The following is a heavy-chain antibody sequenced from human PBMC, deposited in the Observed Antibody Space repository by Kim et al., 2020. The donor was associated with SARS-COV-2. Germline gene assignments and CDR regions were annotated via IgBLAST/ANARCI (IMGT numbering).Heavy chain of an antibody. D-gene: IGHD3-10*01. V-gene: IGHV4-39*01. CDR3: ARPVMVRGVINYAFDI. J-gene: IGHJ3*02. Sequence: SETLSLTCTVSGGSISSSSYYWGWIRQPPGKGLEWIGSIYYSGSTYYNPSLKSRVTISLDTSKNQFSLKLSSVTAADTAVYYCARPVMVRGVINYAFDIWGQGTMVTVSS. CDR1: GGSISSSSYY. CDR2: IYYSGST.